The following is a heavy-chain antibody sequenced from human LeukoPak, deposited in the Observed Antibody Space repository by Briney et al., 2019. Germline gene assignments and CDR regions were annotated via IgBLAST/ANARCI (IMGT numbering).Heavy chain of an antibody. Sequence: GGSLRLSCAASGFTFSDYYMTWIRQAPGKGLEWVSYISPSGITTYYTDSVKGRFTISRDNAKNSLSLQIISLRVEDTAVYYCARAYTGSFSGTLEYWGRGTLVTVSS. CDR2: ISPSGITT. CDR1: GFTFSDYY. CDR3: ARAYTGSFSGTLEY. J-gene: IGHJ4*02. V-gene: IGHV3-11*04. D-gene: IGHD1-26*01.